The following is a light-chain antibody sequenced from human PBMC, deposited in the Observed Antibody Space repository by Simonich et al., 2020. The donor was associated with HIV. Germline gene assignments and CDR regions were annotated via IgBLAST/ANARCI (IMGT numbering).Light chain of an antibody. CDR1: QLVSRH. J-gene: IGKJ2*01. V-gene: IGKV3-15*01. CDR2: GAS. Sequence: IVMKQSPATLSVSPGERATLSCRASQLVSRHLAWYQQKPGQATRLLSDGASTRATGIPARFRGSVSGTEFTLTISSLQSEDFAVYYCQQYNNWPPYTFGQGTKLEIK. CDR3: QQYNNWPPYT.